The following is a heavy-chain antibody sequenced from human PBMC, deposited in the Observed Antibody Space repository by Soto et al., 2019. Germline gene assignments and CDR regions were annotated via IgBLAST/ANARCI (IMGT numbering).Heavy chain of an antibody. D-gene: IGHD3-10*01. CDR2: ISGRGDAT. J-gene: IGHJ2*01. Sequence: EVQLLDSGGGLVQPGGSLRLSCAASGFTFSGYALTWVRQAPGKGLEWVSAISGRGDATFYADSVKGRFTISRDNSKNTLYVQMNTLRAEVAAVYYCEGKVSGSTGRSYLWYFALWCRGALVTVSS. V-gene: IGHV3-23*01. CDR3: EGKVSGSTGRSYLWYFAL. CDR1: GFTFSGYA.